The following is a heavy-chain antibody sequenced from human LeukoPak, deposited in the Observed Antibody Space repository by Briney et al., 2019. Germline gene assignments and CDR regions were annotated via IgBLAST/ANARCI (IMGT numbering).Heavy chain of an antibody. D-gene: IGHD6-19*01. J-gene: IGHJ5*02. V-gene: IGHV1-18*01. CDR3: ARVAVAGDLGWFDP. CDR2: ISVYNCNT. Sequence: GASVNVSCKASLYTLTHYGISGLRQAPAQALEWMGWISVYNCNTNYAQKLQGRVNMTTATSTSTAYMELRSLRSDDTAVYSCARVAVAGDLGWFDPWGQGSLLTVSS. CDR1: LYTLTHYG.